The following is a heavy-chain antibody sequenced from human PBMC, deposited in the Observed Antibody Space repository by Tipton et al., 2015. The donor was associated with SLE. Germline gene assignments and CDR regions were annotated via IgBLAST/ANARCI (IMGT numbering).Heavy chain of an antibody. Sequence: QSGAEVKKPGSSVKVSCKASGGTFSSYAISWVRQAPGQGLEWMGGIIPIFGTANYAQKFKGRVTITADESTSPAYLERSSLRSEDTAVYYGAREGGYDWEYLHYWGQGTLVTVSS. CDR1: GGTFSSYA. CDR2: IIPIFGTA. V-gene: IGHV1-69*01. D-gene: IGHD5-12*01. CDR3: AREGGYDWEYLHY. J-gene: IGHJ4*02.